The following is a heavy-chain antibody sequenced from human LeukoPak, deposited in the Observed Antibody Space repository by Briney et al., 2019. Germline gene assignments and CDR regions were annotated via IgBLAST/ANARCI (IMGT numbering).Heavy chain of an antibody. J-gene: IGHJ4*02. CDR1: GYTFTSYD. Sequence: GASVKVSCKASGYTFTSYDINWVRQATGQGLEWMGWMNPNGGNTGYAQKFQGRVTMTRNTSISTAYMELSSLRSEDTAVYYCARVAVAGTTSADYWGQGTLVTVSS. D-gene: IGHD6-19*01. CDR3: ARVAVAGTTSADY. CDR2: MNPNGGNT. V-gene: IGHV1-8*01.